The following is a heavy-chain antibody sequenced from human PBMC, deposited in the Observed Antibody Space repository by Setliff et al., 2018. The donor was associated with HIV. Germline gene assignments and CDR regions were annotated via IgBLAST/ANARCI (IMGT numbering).Heavy chain of an antibody. J-gene: IGHJ4*02. Sequence: ASETLSLTCNVSGASFTSSTYYWGWVRQPPGKGLEWIGSIYYSGTTYYKSSLKSRVTISVDTSESHFSLRLSSVSAADTGVYYCAIRDRSFDFWSGYYQRDFWSQGTLVTVSS. V-gene: IGHV4-39*02. CDR1: GASFTSSTYY. CDR3: AIRDRSFDFWSGYYQRDF. D-gene: IGHD3-3*01. CDR2: IYYSGTT.